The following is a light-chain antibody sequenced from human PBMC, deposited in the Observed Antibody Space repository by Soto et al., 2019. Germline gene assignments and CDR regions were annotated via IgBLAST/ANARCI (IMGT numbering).Light chain of an antibody. J-gene: IGLJ1*01. Sequence: SYELTQPPSVSGAPGQTARITCEGNTIATKSVHWYQQKPGQAPVLVVYDGSDRPSGIPDRLSGSNSGNTATLTISRVEAGDEADYYCQVWDALSDHYVFGTGTKLTVL. CDR3: QVWDALSDHYV. CDR1: TIATKS. V-gene: IGLV3-21*02. CDR2: DGS.